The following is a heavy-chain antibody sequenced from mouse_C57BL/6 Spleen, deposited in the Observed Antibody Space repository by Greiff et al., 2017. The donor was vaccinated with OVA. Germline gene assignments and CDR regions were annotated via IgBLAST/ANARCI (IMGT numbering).Heavy chain of an antibody. D-gene: IGHD4-1*01. CDR2: IDPATGGT. J-gene: IGHJ4*01. CDR3: TGGVNWDAMDY. Sequence: VQLQQSGAELVRPGASVTLSCKASGYTFTDYEMHWVKQTPVHGLEWIGAIDPATGGTAYNQKFKGKAILTADKSSSTAYMELRSLTSEDSAVYYCTGGVNWDAMDYWGQGTSVTVSS. V-gene: IGHV1-15*01. CDR1: GYTFTDYE.